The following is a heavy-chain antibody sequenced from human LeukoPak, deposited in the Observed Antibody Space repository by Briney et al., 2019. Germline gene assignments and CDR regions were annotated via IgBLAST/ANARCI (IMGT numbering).Heavy chain of an antibody. Sequence: GGSLRLSCAVSGFAFGSEAMSWVRQAPGKGLEWVANIKQDGSEKYYVDSVKGRFTISRDNAKNSLYLQMNSLRAEDTAVYYCARGLSGGDFWSGYHWGQGTLVTVSS. CDR2: IKQDGSEK. D-gene: IGHD3-3*01. V-gene: IGHV3-7*01. CDR1: GFAFGSEA. J-gene: IGHJ4*02. CDR3: ARGLSGGDFWSGYH.